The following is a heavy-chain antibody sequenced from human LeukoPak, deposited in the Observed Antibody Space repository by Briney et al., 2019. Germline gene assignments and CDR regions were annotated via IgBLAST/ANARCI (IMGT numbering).Heavy chain of an antibody. V-gene: IGHV3-30*02. J-gene: IGHJ3*02. Sequence: GGSLRLSCAASGFTFSSYGMHWVRQAPGKGLEWVAFIRYDGSNKYYADSVKGRFTISRDNSKNTLYLQMNSLRAEDTAVYYCARGGEWLVSYPSVAFDIWGQGTMVTVSS. CDR1: GFTFSSYG. CDR3: ARGGEWLVSYPSVAFDI. D-gene: IGHD6-19*01. CDR2: IRYDGSNK.